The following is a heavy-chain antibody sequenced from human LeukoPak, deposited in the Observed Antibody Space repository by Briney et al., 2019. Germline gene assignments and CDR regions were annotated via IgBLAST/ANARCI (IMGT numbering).Heavy chain of an antibody. CDR3: AAGGVYDLLKY. J-gene: IGHJ4*02. D-gene: IGHD5/OR15-5a*01. V-gene: IGHV1-24*01. Sequence: ASVTVSCKVHGSTLTELSMHWVRQAPGKGLEWMGGFDPGDAETIYAQKFQGRVTMTEDTSTDTACMELSSLRSEDTAVYYCAAGGVYDLLKYWGQGALVTVSS. CDR1: GSTLTELS. CDR2: FDPGDAET.